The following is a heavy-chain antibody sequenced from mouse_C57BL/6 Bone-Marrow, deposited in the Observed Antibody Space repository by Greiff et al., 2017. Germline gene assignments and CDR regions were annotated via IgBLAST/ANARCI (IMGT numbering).Heavy chain of an antibody. CDR1: GYTFTSYW. CDR3: AATMVTTSY. CDR2: INPSSGYT. V-gene: IGHV1-7*01. D-gene: IGHD2-2*01. J-gene: IGHJ2*01. Sequence: QVHVKQSGAELAKPGASVKLSCKASGYTFTSYWMHWVKQRPGQGLEWIGYINPSSGYTKYNQKFKDKATLTADKSSSTAYMQLSSLTYEDSAVDYCAATMVTTSYWGQGTTLTVSS.